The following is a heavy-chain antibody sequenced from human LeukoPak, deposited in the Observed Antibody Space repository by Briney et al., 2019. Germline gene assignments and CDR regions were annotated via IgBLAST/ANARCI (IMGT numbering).Heavy chain of an antibody. CDR3: AKDLWHLVRMIDH. J-gene: IGHJ4*02. CDR2: ISATGAST. Sequence: GGSLRLSCEGSGFIFSKYVMNWVRGAPGNGLKWVSAISATGASTYYIDSVKGRFTISRDNSNNTLYLQMNSLRAEDTARYYCAKDLWHLVRMIDHWGQGILVIAST. V-gene: IGHV3-23*01. D-gene: IGHD6-6*01. CDR1: GFIFSKYV.